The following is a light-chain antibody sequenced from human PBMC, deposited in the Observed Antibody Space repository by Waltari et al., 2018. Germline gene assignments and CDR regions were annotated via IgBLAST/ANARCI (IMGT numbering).Light chain of an antibody. CDR1: SNAVGGYNY. CDR3: SSYAGSNFHVV. V-gene: IGLV2-8*01. J-gene: IGLJ2*01. Sequence: QSALTQPASASGSPGPSVTISCTGTSNAVGGYNYVPWYQQPPGKAPKLMIYEVNERPSGVPDRFSGSKSGNTASLTVSGLQAEDEADYYCSSYAGSNFHVVIGGGTKLTVL. CDR2: EVN.